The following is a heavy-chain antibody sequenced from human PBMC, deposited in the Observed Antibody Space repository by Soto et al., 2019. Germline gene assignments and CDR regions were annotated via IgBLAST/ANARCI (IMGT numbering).Heavy chain of an antibody. CDR1: GGSISRRGYY. J-gene: IGHJ5*02. Sequence: QLQLQESGPGLVKPSETLSLTCIVSGGSISRRGYYWGWIRQPPGKGLEWIGAISYSGTTYYNPALKSRVTIPVDTSRNQFSLKLSSVTAADTGVYYCAGQESDTAYPVSWGQGTLVTVSS. CDR3: AGQESDTAYPVS. V-gene: IGHV4-39*01. CDR2: ISYSGTT.